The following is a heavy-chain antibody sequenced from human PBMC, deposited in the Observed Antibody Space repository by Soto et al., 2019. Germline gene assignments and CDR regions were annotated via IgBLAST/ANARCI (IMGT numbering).Heavy chain of an antibody. CDR2: ISSSSYI. Sequence: GGSLRLSCAASGFTFSSYSMNWVRQAPGKGLEWVSSISSSSYIYYADSVKGRFTISRDNAKNSLYLQMNSLRAEDTAVYYCARDYYDSSGYYSDDAFDIWGQGTMVTVSS. CDR3: ARDYYDSSGYYSDDAFDI. V-gene: IGHV3-21*01. D-gene: IGHD3-22*01. CDR1: GFTFSSYS. J-gene: IGHJ3*02.